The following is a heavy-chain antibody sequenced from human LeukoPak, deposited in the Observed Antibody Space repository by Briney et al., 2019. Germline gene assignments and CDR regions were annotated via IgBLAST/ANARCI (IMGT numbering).Heavy chain of an antibody. CDR1: GYTLTELS. CDR2: FDPEDGET. Sequence: ASVKVSCKVSGYTLTELSMHWVRQAPGKGLEWMGGFDPEDGETIYAQKFQGRVTMTEDTSTDTAYMELSSLRSEDPAVYYCATPGGGATLYYFDYWGQGTLVTVSS. V-gene: IGHV1-24*01. J-gene: IGHJ4*02. CDR3: ATPGGGATLYYFDY. D-gene: IGHD1-26*01.